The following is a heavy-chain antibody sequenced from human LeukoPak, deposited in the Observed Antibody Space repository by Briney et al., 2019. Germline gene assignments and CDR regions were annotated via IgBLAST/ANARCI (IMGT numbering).Heavy chain of an antibody. CDR3: TASSSWYLDYFDY. J-gene: IGHJ4*02. V-gene: IGHV3-49*03. Sequence: PGGSLRLSCAASGVTFSSYWMSWFRQAPGKGLEWVGFIRSKAYGGTTEYAASVKGRFTISRDDSKSIAYLQMNSLRTEDTAVYYCTASSSWYLDYFDYWGQGTLVTVSS. D-gene: IGHD6-13*01. CDR1: GVTFSSYW. CDR2: IRSKAYGGTT.